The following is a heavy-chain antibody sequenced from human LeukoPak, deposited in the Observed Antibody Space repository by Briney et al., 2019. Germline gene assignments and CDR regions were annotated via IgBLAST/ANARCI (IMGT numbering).Heavy chain of an antibody. CDR3: ARAAGVQLLFYGMDV. CDR2: ISSSGSTI. V-gene: IGHV3-48*03. D-gene: IGHD2-2*01. J-gene: IGHJ6*02. Sequence: GGSLRLSCAASGFTFSSYEMNWVRQAPGKGLEWVSYISSSGSTIYYADSVKGRFTISRDNSKNTLYLQMNSLRAEDTAMYYCARAAGVQLLFYGMDVWGQGTTVTVSS. CDR1: GFTFSSYE.